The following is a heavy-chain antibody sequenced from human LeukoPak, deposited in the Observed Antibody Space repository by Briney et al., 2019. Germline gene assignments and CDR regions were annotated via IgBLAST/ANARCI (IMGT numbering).Heavy chain of an antibody. Sequence: ASVKVSCKASGYTFTGYYMHWVRQAPGQGLEWMGWINPNSGGTKYAQKFQGRVTMTRDTSISTAYMELSRLRSDDTAVYYCARDRIMVRGVITHWFDPWGQGTLVTVSS. CDR1: GYTFTGYY. CDR2: INPNSGGT. CDR3: ARDRIMVRGVITHWFDP. J-gene: IGHJ5*02. V-gene: IGHV1-2*02. D-gene: IGHD3-10*01.